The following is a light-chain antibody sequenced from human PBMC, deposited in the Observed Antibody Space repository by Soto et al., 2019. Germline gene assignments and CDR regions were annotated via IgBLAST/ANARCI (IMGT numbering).Light chain of an antibody. V-gene: IGKV3-20*01. J-gene: IGKJ1*01. Sequence: EIVLPQSPGTLSLSPGERATLSCRASQSVTNNYVVWYQQKPRQAPRLLIPDASSRATGLPDRFSGSGSGTDFTLTISRLELEDFAVYYCQQSAVSPLTFGQGTRVDIK. CDR2: DAS. CDR3: QQSAVSPLT. CDR1: QSVTNNY.